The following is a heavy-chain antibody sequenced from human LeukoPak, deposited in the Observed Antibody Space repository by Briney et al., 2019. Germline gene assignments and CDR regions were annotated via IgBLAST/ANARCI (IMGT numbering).Heavy chain of an antibody. CDR1: GYTFTSYG. V-gene: IGHV1-18*01. CDR2: ISAYNGNT. D-gene: IGHD3-10*01. CDR3: ASSPDGSGSYNTY. Sequence: RASVKVSCKASGYTFTSYGISWVRQAPGQGLEWMGWISAYNGNTNYAQKLQGRVTMTTDTSTSTAYLELRSLRSDDTAVYFCASSPDGSGSYNTYWGQGTLVTVSS. J-gene: IGHJ4*02.